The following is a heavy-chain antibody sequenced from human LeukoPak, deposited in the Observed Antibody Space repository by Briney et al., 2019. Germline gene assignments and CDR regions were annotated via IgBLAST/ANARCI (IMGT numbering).Heavy chain of an antibody. D-gene: IGHD4-11*01. V-gene: IGHV3-15*01. CDR1: GFTFTKAW. Sequence: GGSLRLSCVASGFTFTKAWMSWVRQSPGKGLEWVARIKNKADGETTDYAAPVKGRFTISRDDSTNTLYLQMNSLKTEDTAIYYCTTEYSYSYYFDYWGRGTLVTVSS. CDR2: IKNKADGETT. CDR3: TTEYSYSYYFDY. J-gene: IGHJ4*02.